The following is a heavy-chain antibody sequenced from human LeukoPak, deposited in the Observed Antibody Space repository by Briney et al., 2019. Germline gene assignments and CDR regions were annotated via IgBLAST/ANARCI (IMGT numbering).Heavy chain of an antibody. V-gene: IGHV3-21*01. D-gene: IGHD4-17*01. CDR2: ISSSSSYI. CDR1: GSTFSSYS. J-gene: IGHJ4*02. CDR3: ARDGGMTTVTNFDY. Sequence: GGSLRLSCAASGSTFSSYSVNWVRQAPGKGLEWVSSISSSSSYIYYADSVKGRFTISRDNAKNSLYLQMNSLRAEDTAVYYCARDGGMTTVTNFDYWGQGTLDTVSS.